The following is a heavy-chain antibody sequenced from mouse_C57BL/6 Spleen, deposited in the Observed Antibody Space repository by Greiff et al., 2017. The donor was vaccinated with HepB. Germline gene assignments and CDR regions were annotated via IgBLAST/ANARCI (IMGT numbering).Heavy chain of an antibody. CDR3: ARLGGYFDY. CDR1: GYSFPVYN. J-gene: IGHJ2*01. Sequence: VHLQPSGPALVKPGASVTIPCKASGYSFPVYNMAWVKQRHGTCLEWIVDINPNNGGTIYNQKFKGKATLTVDKSSSTAYMELRSLTSEDTAVYYCARLGGYFDYWGQGTTLTVSS. D-gene: IGHD4-1*01. CDR2: INPNNGGT. V-gene: IGHV1-18*01.